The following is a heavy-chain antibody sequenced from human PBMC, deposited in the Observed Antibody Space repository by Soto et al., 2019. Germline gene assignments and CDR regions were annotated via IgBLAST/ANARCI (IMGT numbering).Heavy chain of an antibody. CDR1: GFTFNSYY. Sequence: EVQLVESGGGLVQPGGSLRLSCAASGFTFNSYYMTWVRQAPGKGLEWVANIRHDGSDKYYVGSVKGRFTISRDNAKKSLDLQRNSLRAEDTAVYYYAGERGGPTTSAFDIWGQGTMVTVSS. D-gene: IGHD3-16*01. CDR2: IRHDGSDK. V-gene: IGHV3-7*04. J-gene: IGHJ3*02. CDR3: AGERGGPTTSAFDI.